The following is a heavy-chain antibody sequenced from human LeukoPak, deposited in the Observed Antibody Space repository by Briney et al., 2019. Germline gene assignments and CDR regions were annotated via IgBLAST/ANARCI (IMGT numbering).Heavy chain of an antibody. CDR3: ARGSSKYYYDSSGYPFDY. Sequence: GASVKVSCKASGYTFTGYYMHWVRQAPGQGREWMGWINPNSGGTNYAQKFQGRVTMTRDTSISTAYMELSRLRSDDTGVYYCARGSSKYYYDSSGYPFDYWGQGTLVTVSS. CDR1: GYTFTGYY. D-gene: IGHD3-22*01. J-gene: IGHJ4*02. CDR2: INPNSGGT. V-gene: IGHV1-2*02.